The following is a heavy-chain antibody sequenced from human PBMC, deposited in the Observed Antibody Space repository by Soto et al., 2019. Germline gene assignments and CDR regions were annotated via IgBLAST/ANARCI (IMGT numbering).Heavy chain of an antibody. D-gene: IGHD3-16*01. V-gene: IGHV3-30*18. Sequence: QVQLVESGGGVVQSGRSLRLSCAASGFTFSTSGMHWIRQAPGKGLEWVAMISHDGGATYYVDSVKGRFTISRDTDKNTLHLQMDSLRADDTATYYCEKDWGSRGWYNWFEHWGQGTLVTV. CDR2: ISHDGGAT. CDR3: EKDWGSRGWYNWFEH. CDR1: GFTFSTSG. J-gene: IGHJ5*02.